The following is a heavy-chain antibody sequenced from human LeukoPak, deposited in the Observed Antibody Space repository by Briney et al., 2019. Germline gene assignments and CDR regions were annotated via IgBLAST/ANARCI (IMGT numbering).Heavy chain of an antibody. CDR2: ITGDGNDI. V-gene: IGHV3-74*01. J-gene: IGHJ5*02. CDR3: ARDAYTTTSNGLDP. CDR1: GFTLNKYW. Sequence: GGSLRLSCEASGFTLNKYWMHWVRQAPGKGLVWVSRITGDGNDIVYADSVKGRFTVSRDDAKNTLFLQMNSLRVEDTAIYYCARDAYTTTSNGLDPWGQGTLVTVSS. D-gene: IGHD4-17*01.